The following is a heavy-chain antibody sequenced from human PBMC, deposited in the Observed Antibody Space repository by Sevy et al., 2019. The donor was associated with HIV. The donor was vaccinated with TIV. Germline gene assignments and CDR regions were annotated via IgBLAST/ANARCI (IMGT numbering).Heavy chain of an antibody. D-gene: IGHD5-18*01. CDR1: GFTFSSYA. J-gene: IGHJ4*02. CDR3: ARDPSSRGGYSYGYQHNPHGGYFDY. Sequence: GGSLRLSCAASGFTFSSYAMHWVRQAPGKGLEWVAVISYDGSNKYYADSVKGRFTISRDNSKNTLYLQMNSLRAEDTAVYYCARDPSSRGGYSYGYQHNPHGGYFDYWGQGTLVTVSS. V-gene: IGHV3-30-3*01. CDR2: ISYDGSNK.